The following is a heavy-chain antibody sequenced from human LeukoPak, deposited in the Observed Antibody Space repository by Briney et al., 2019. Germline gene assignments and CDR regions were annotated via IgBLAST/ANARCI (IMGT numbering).Heavy chain of an antibody. CDR2: ISGSGGST. CDR3: AKGRYYYDSSDAFDI. J-gene: IGHJ3*02. D-gene: IGHD3-22*01. V-gene: IGHV3-23*01. CDR1: GFTASSNY. Sequence: PGGSLRLSCAASGFTASSNYMSWVRQAPGKGLEWVSAISGSGGSTYYADSVKGRFTISRDNSKNTLFLQMNSLRAEDTAVYYCAKGRYYYDSSDAFDIWGQGTMVTVSS.